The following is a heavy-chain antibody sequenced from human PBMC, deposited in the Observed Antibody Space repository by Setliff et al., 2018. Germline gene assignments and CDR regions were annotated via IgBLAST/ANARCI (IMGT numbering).Heavy chain of an antibody. D-gene: IGHD4-4*01. J-gene: IGHJ3*02. Sequence: GGSLRLSCAASGFTFSSYSMNWVRQAPGKGLEWVSSISSSSSYIYYADSVKGRFTISRDNAKNSLYLQMNSLRAEDTAVYYCARGAVTTGQWLPPRAFEIWGQGTMVTVSS. CDR2: ISSSSSYI. V-gene: IGHV3-21*01. CDR3: ARGAVTTGQWLPPRAFEI. CDR1: GFTFSSYS.